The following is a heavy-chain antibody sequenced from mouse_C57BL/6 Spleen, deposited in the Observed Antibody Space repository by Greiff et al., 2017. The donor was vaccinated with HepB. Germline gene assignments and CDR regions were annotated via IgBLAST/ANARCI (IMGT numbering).Heavy chain of an antibody. D-gene: IGHD1-1*01. J-gene: IGHJ1*03. CDR3: ARAGSSFYWYFDV. CDR2: IYPGDGDT. Sequence: QVQLQHSGAELVKPGASVKISCKASGYAFSSYWMNWVKQRPGKGLEWIGQIYPGDGDTNYNGKFKGKATLTADKSSSTAYMQLSSLTSEDSAVYFCARAGSSFYWYFDVWGTGTTVTVSS. CDR1: GYAFSSYW. V-gene: IGHV1-80*01.